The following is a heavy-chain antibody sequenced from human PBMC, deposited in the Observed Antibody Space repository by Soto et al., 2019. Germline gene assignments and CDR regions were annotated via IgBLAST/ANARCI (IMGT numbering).Heavy chain of an antibody. CDR3: PRSTQATPLFPDTTLFRSAWS. D-gene: IGHD1-1*01. CDR2: IYYSWST. Sequence: TCTVSAGSISSSSYYWGWIRQPPGKGLEWIGSIYYSWSTYYNPSLKSLVTILVDTSMNQFSLKLSSVTSFFLTMRRPPRSTQATPLFPDTTLFRSAWSWA. V-gene: IGHV4-39*07. CDR1: AGSISSSSYY. J-gene: IGHJ5*01.